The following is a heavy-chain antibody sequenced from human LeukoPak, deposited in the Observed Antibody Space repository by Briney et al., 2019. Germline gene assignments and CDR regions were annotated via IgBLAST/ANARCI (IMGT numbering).Heavy chain of an antibody. D-gene: IGHD2-21*01. CDR2: ISGSGGST. V-gene: IGHV3-23*01. CDR1: GFTFSSYA. J-gene: IGHJ5*02. CDR3: AKPKHIVVVIGWFDP. Sequence: GGSLRLSCAASGFTFSSYAVSWVRQTPGKGLEWVSAISGSGGSTYYADSVKGRFTISRDNSKNTLYLQMNSLRAEDTAVYYCAKPKHIVVVIGWFDPWGQGTLVTVSS.